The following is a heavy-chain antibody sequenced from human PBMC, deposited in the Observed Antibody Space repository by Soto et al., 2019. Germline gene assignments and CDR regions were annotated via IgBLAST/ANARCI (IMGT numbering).Heavy chain of an antibody. CDR1: GGSISSYY. V-gene: IGHV4-59*12. CDR3: ASSNHLYDTRAQGFDC. CDR2: IYYSGST. D-gene: IGHD3-22*01. J-gene: IGHJ4*02. Sequence: PSETLSLTCTVSGGSISSYYWSWIRQPPGKGLEWIGYIYYSGSTNYNPSLKSRVTISVDTSKNQFSLKLSSVTAADTAVYYCASSNHLYDTRAQGFDCWGQGILVPV.